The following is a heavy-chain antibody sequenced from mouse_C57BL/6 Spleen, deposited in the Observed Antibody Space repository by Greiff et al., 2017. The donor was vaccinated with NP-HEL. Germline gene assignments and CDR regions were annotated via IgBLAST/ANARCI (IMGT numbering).Heavy chain of an antibody. J-gene: IGHJ3*01. CDR2: INPSSGYT. V-gene: IGHV1-7*01. D-gene: IGHD2-5*01. CDR1: GYTFTSYW. Sequence: VQVVESGAELAKPGASVKLSCKASGYTFTSYWMHWVKQRPGQGLEWIGYINPSSGYTKYNQKFKDKATLTADKSSSTAYMQLSSLTYEDSAVYYCAREETYYSNPFAYWGQGTLVTVSA. CDR3: AREETYYSNPFAY.